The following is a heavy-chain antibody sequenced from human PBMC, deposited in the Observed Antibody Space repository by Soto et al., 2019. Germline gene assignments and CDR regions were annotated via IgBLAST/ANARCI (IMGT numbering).Heavy chain of an antibody. Sequence: PGGSLRLSCAASGFTFSSYGMHWVRQAPGKGLEWVAVISYDGSNKYYADSVKGRFTISRDNSKNTLYLQMNSLRAEDTAVYYCAKDLGGPNRLYYYYYYGMDVWGQGTTVTVSS. CDR1: GFTFSSYG. CDR3: AKDLGGPNRLYYYYYYGMDV. V-gene: IGHV3-30*18. CDR2: ISYDGSNK. J-gene: IGHJ6*02. D-gene: IGHD6-19*01.